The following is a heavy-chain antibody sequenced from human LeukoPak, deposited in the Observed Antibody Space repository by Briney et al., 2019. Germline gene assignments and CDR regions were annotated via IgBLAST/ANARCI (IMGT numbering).Heavy chain of an antibody. CDR2: IIPILGIA. V-gene: IGHV1-69*04. CDR1: GGTFSSYA. CDR3: ATQGNYGAGRYYFAY. Sequence: ASVKVSCKASGGTFSSYAISWVRQAPGQGLEWMGRIIPILGIANYAQKFQGRVTITADKSTSTAYMELSSLRSEDTAVYYCATQGNYGAGRYYFAYWGQGTLVTVSS. J-gene: IGHJ4*02. D-gene: IGHD1-7*01.